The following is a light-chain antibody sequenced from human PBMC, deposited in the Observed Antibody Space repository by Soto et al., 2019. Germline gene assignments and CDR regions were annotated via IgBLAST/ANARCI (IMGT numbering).Light chain of an antibody. J-gene: IGKJ5*01. CDR2: DAS. V-gene: IGKV1-5*01. CDR3: QQYNSYSLIT. Sequence: DIHLTPSPPPLSASIGDSVTINCRASRGLRNSLAWYQQTVGTAPKLLIYDASTLERGVPSRFSGRGSGTEFPLTISSLQPDDFGAYYCQQYNSYSLITFGQGTRLEIK. CDR1: RGLRNS.